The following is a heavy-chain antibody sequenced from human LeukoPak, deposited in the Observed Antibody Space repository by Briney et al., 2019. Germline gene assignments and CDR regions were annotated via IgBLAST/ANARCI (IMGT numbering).Heavy chain of an antibody. Sequence: GASVEVSCKASGGTFSSYAISWVRQAPGQGLEWMGGIIPIFGTANYAQKFQGRVTITADESTSTAYMELSSLRSEDTAVYYCARELMQQQLVFDYWGQGTLVTVSS. J-gene: IGHJ4*02. CDR3: ARELMQQQLVFDY. V-gene: IGHV1-69*01. CDR1: GGTFSSYA. D-gene: IGHD6-13*01. CDR2: IIPIFGTA.